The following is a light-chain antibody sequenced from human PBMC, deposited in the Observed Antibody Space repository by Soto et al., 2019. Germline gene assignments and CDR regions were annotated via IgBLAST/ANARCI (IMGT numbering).Light chain of an antibody. V-gene: IGKV3-11*01. J-gene: IGKJ5*01. CDR1: QNISNY. Sequence: IVLTQSPATLSVSPGERATLSCRASQNISNYLIWYQQKPGQAPRLLIYDVSNRATDIPARFSGSGSGTDFTLTINSLEPEDFAVYYCQQRNIWPPVTFGQGTRLEI. CDR2: DVS. CDR3: QQRNIWPPVT.